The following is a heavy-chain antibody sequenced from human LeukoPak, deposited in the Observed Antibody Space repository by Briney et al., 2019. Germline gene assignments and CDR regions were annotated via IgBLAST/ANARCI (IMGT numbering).Heavy chain of an antibody. D-gene: IGHD2/OR15-2a*01. CDR3: ARDFYDGFALDY. CDR1: GFAFNTYS. J-gene: IGHJ4*02. CDR2: IFSSSTYI. Sequence: GGSLRLSCAASGFAFNTYSMNWVRQAPGKGLEWVSFIFSSSTYIYYTDSVKGRFTISRDNARNSLYLQMDNLRAEDAGVYYCARDFYDGFALDYWGQGTLVTVSS. V-gene: IGHV3-21*03.